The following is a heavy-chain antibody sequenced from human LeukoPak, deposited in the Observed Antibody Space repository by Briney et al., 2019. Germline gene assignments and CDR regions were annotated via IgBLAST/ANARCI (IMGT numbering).Heavy chain of an antibody. CDR2: VHPSGNT. J-gene: IGHJ2*01. V-gene: IGHV4-4*07. D-gene: IGHD3-10*01. Sequence: SETLSLTCTVSGESISSYYWSWIRQSAKKGLEWIGRVHPSGNTHSNPSLESRVTMSIAESRKQFSLKLTFVTAADTAVYYCARDSRSSTVWWFDVWGRGTLVTVSS. CDR3: ARDSRSSTVWWFDV. CDR1: GESISSYY.